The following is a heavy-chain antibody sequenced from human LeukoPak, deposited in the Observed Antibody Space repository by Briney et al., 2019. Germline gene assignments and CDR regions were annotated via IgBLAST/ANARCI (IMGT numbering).Heavy chain of an antibody. Sequence: ASVKVSCKTSGYTFTSYYMHWVRQAPGQGLEWMGWINPNSGGTNYAQKFQGRVTMTRDTSISTAYMELSRLRSDDTALYYCARVLNYYDSSGYYCYYFDYWGQGTLVTVSS. J-gene: IGHJ4*02. CDR1: GYTFTSYY. CDR2: INPNSGGT. CDR3: ARVLNYYDSSGYYCYYFDY. V-gene: IGHV1-2*02. D-gene: IGHD3-22*01.